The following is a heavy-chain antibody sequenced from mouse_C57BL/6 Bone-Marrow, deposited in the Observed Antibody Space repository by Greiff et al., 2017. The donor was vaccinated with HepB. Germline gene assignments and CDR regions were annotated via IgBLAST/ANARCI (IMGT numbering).Heavy chain of an antibody. CDR2: IYPRSGNT. J-gene: IGHJ4*01. CDR1: GYTFTSYG. Sequence: QVQLQQSGAELARPGASVKLSCKASGYTFTSYGISWVKQRTGQGLEWIGEIYPRSGNTYYNEKFKGKATLTADKSSRTAYMELRSLTSEDSAVYFCARERRNAMDYWGQGTSVTVSS. V-gene: IGHV1-81*01. CDR3: ARERRNAMDY.